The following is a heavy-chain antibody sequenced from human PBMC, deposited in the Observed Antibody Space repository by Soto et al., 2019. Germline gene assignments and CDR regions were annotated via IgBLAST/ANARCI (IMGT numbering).Heavy chain of an antibody. CDR2: IYYTGST. J-gene: IGHJ6*02. V-gene: IGHV4-31*03. Sequence: SETLSLTCTVSGGSITINGYFWSWLRQHPGKGLEWIGFIYYTGSTYYNPSLKSRLTISVDTSKNQFSLNLTSVAAADTATYFCARGSNFYGMDVWGQGTTVTVSS. CDR1: GGSITINGYF. CDR3: ARGSNFYGMDV. D-gene: IGHD1-26*01.